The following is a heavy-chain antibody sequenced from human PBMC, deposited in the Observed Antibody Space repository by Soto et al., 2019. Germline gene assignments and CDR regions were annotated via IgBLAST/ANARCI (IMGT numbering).Heavy chain of an antibody. CDR1: GGSISSYY. D-gene: IGHD6-13*01. CDR2: IYYSGST. Sequence: NPSETLSLTCTVSGGSISSYYWSWIRQPPGKGLEWIGYIYYSGSTNYNPSLKSRVTISVDTSKNQFSLKLGSVTAADTAVYYCARGWHGYFDYWGQGTLVTVSS. J-gene: IGHJ4*02. CDR3: ARGWHGYFDY. V-gene: IGHV4-59*12.